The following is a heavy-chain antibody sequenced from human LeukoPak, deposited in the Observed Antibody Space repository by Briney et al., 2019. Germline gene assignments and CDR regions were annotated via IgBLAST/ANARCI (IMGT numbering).Heavy chain of an antibody. D-gene: IGHD3-10*01. Sequence: SETLSLTCTVSGGSISSYYWSWIRQPPGKGLEWIGYIYYSGSTNYNPSLKSRVTISVDTSKNQFSLELSSVTAADTAVYYCARAPRAMVRGVIISHGMDVWGQGTTVTVSS. CDR1: GGSISSYY. V-gene: IGHV4-59*01. CDR3: ARAPRAMVRGVIISHGMDV. CDR2: IYYSGST. J-gene: IGHJ6*02.